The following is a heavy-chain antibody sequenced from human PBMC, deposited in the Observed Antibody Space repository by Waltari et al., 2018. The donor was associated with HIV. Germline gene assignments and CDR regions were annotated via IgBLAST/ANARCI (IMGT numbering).Heavy chain of an antibody. Sequence: QVQLVESGGGVVQPGGSLRLSCAASGFTFSSYGMHWVRQAPGKGLEWVAFIRYDGSNKYYADSVKGRFTISRDNSKNTLYLQMNSLRAEDTAVYYCAKEVGATWRYYYYGMDVWGQGTTVTVSS. J-gene: IGHJ6*02. V-gene: IGHV3-30*02. D-gene: IGHD1-26*01. CDR3: AKEVGATWRYYYYGMDV. CDR2: IRYDGSNK. CDR1: GFTFSSYG.